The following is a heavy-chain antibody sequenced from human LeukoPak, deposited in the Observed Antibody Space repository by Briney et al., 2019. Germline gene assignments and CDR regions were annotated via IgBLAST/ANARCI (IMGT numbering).Heavy chain of an antibody. V-gene: IGHV3-30-3*01. CDR3: ARDYVTTWAFDI. CDR2: ISYDGSNK. Sequence: PGRSLRLSCAASGFTFSSYAMHWVRQAPGKGLEWVAVISYDGSNKYYADSVKGRFTISRDNSKSTLYLQMNSLRAEDTAVYYCARDYVTTWAFDIWGQGTMVTVSS. D-gene: IGHD4-11*01. J-gene: IGHJ3*02. CDR1: GFTFSSYA.